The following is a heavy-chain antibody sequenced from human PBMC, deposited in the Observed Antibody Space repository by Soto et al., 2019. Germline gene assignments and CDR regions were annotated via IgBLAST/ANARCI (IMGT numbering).Heavy chain of an antibody. D-gene: IGHD6-6*01. CDR1: GGSISSSSYY. CDR3: ARDQQLEGFTDY. CDR2: IYYSGST. J-gene: IGHJ4*02. Sequence: SATLSLTCTVSGGSISSSSYYWGWIRQPPGKGLEWIGSIYYSGSTYYNPSLKSRVTISVDTSKNQFSLKLSSVTAADTAVYYCARDQQLEGFTDYWGQGTLVTVSS. V-gene: IGHV4-39*02.